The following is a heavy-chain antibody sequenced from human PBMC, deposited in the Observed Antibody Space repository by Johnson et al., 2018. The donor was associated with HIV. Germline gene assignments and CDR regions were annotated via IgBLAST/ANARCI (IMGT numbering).Heavy chain of an antibody. D-gene: IGHD6-25*01. Sequence: QVQLVESGGGVVQPGGSLRLSCAASGFTFSSYGMHWVRQAPGKGLEWVAFIRYAGGAKYYADSLKGRFTISRDNSKNTLYLQMNSLRAEDTAVYYCARFGMGSSGDAFDIWGQGTMVTVSS. CDR1: GFTFSSYG. J-gene: IGHJ3*02. CDR3: ARFGMGSSGDAFDI. V-gene: IGHV3-30*02. CDR2: IRYAGGAK.